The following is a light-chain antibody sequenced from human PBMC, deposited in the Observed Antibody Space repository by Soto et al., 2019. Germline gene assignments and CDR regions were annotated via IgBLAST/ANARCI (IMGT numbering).Light chain of an antibody. Sequence: QSVLTQPASVSGSPGQSITISCTGTRRDVGVFNYVSWYQQHPGEAPKLLIFDVTYRPSGVSTRFSGSKSGSTASLTISGLQAEDEADYYCSSYTDTSTVIFGGGTKVTV. CDR3: SSYTDTSTVI. CDR1: RRDVGVFNY. V-gene: IGLV2-14*03. CDR2: DVT. J-gene: IGLJ2*01.